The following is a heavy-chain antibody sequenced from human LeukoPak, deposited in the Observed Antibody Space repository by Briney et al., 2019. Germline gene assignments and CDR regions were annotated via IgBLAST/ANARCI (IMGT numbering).Heavy chain of an antibody. CDR1: GYSISSGYY. V-gene: IGHV4-38-2*02. J-gene: IGHJ4*02. CDR3: ARAATVSMVRGAYDY. CDR2: IYHSGST. Sequence: SETLSLTCTVSGYSISSGYYWGWIRQPPGKGLEWIGSIYHSGSTYYNPSLKSRVTISVDTSKNQFSLKLSSVTAADTAVYYCARAATVSMVRGAYDYWGQGTLVTVSS. D-gene: IGHD3-10*01.